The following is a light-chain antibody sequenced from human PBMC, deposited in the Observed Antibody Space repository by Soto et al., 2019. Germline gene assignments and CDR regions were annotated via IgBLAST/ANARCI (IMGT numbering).Light chain of an antibody. V-gene: IGLV2-18*02. Sequence: QSALTQPPSVSGSPGQSVAISCTGTSSDVGSYNRVSWYQQPPGAAPKLMIYEVSNRPSGVPDRFSGSKSGNTGSLTISGLQAEDEADYYCNSYTGSSTDVFGTGTKLTVL. CDR1: SSDVGSYNR. J-gene: IGLJ1*01. CDR3: NSYTGSSTDV. CDR2: EVS.